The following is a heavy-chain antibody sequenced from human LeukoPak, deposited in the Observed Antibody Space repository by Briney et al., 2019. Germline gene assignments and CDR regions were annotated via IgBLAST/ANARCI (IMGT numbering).Heavy chain of an antibody. Sequence: SVKVSCKASGFTFTSSAMQWVRQARGQRLEWIGWIVVGSGNTNYAQKFQERVTITRDMSTSTAYMELSSLRSEDTAVYYCAAGADDYSNYYYYYGMDVWGQGTTVTVSS. J-gene: IGHJ6*02. D-gene: IGHD4-11*01. CDR1: GFTFTSSA. V-gene: IGHV1-58*02. CDR2: IVVGSGNT. CDR3: AAGADDYSNYYYYYGMDV.